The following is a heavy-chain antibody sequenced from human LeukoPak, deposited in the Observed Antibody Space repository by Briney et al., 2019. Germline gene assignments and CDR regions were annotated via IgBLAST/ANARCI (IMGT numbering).Heavy chain of an antibody. CDR2: INPNSGDT. Sequence: ASVKVSCQASGYTFTGYYMHWVRQAPGQGLEWMGWINPNSGDTNYAQKFQGRVTMTRDTSINTAYMELTRLTSDDTAVYYCARVYSIRSFDYWGQGTLVTVSS. V-gene: IGHV1-2*02. CDR1: GYTFTGYY. CDR3: ARVYSIRSFDY. D-gene: IGHD2-15*01. J-gene: IGHJ4*02.